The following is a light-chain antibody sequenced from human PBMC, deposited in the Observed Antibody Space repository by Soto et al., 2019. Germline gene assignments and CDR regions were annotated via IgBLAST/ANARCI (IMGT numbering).Light chain of an antibody. CDR1: SSNIGAGYD. Sequence: QSVLTQPPSVSGAPGQRVTISCTGSSSNIGAGYDVHWYQQLPGTAPKLLIYGNSNRPSGVPDRFSGSKSGTSASLAITGLQAEDEADYYCQSYDSNNIYYVFGTGTKVTVL. J-gene: IGLJ1*01. V-gene: IGLV1-40*01. CDR3: QSYDSNNIYYV. CDR2: GNS.